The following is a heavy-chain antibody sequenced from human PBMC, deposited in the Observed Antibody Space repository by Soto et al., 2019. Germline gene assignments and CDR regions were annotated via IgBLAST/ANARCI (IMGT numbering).Heavy chain of an antibody. J-gene: IGHJ6*02. V-gene: IGHV1-3*01. CDR1: GYTFTSYA. CDR3: ARDWEPTTYYYYGMDV. Sequence: ASVKVSCKASGYTFTSYAMHWVRQAPGQRLEWLGWINAGNGNTKYSQKFQGRVTITRDTSASTAYMELSSLRSEDTALFYCARDWEPTTYYYYGMDVWGQGTTVTVSS. D-gene: IGHD1-26*01. CDR2: INAGNGNT.